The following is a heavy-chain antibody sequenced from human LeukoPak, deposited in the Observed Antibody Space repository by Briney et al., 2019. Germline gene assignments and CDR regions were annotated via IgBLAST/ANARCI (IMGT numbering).Heavy chain of an antibody. CDR2: ISGSGGST. CDR3: AKVGYYYGSGSYYSLLIDAFDI. Sequence: GGSLRLSCAASGFTFSSHWMSWVRQAPGKGLEWVSAISGSGGSTYYADSVKGRFTISRDNSKNTLYLQMNSLRAEDTAVYYCAKVGYYYGSGSYYSLLIDAFDIWGQGTMVTVSS. CDR1: GFTFSSHW. J-gene: IGHJ3*02. V-gene: IGHV3-23*01. D-gene: IGHD3-10*01.